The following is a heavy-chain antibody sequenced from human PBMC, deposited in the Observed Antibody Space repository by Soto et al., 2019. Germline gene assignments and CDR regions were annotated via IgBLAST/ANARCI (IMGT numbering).Heavy chain of an antibody. CDR2: ISPYSGYT. J-gene: IGHJ4*02. Sequence: QVQLVQSGPEMKKPGASVKVSCKGFGYSFMKYGINWVRQAPGQGLEWVGWISPYSGYTHYAQKFHGRLTLTTDTAASTAYMELTILRSADTALYYGAREAILLIPAAQPARVDSWGQGTLVTVSS. V-gene: IGHV1-18*01. D-gene: IGHD6-13*01. CDR3: AREAILLIPAAQPARVDS. CDR1: GYSFMKYG.